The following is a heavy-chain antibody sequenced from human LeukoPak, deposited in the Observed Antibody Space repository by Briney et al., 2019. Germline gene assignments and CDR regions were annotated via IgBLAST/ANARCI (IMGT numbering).Heavy chain of an antibody. J-gene: IGHJ4*02. CDR3: ARYPRSRYYFDY. CDR1: GYTFTSYD. V-gene: IGHV1-8*03. CDR2: MNPNSGNT. Sequence: ASVKVSCKASGYTFTSYDINWVRQATGQGLEWMGWMNPNSGNTGYAQKFQGRVTITRNTSISTAYMELSSLRSEDTAVYYCARYPRSRYYFDYRGQGTLVTVSS.